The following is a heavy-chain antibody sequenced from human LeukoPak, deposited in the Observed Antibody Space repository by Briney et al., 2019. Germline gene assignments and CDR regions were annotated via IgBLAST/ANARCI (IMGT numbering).Heavy chain of an antibody. CDR1: GGSISSYY. CDR2: IFHSGSS. CDR3: ARGHPAFIIDY. Sequence: SETLSLTCTVSGGSISSYYWSWIRQPPGKGLEWIGYIFHSGSSNYNPSLKSRVTISVDTSKSQFSLKLSSVTAADTAVYYCARGHPAFIIDYWGQGTLVTVSS. J-gene: IGHJ4*02. V-gene: IGHV4-59*12. D-gene: IGHD3-10*01.